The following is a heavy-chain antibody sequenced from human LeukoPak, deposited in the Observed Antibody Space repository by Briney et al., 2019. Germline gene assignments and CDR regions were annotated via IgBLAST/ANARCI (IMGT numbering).Heavy chain of an antibody. CDR1: GFTFDEYA. J-gene: IGHJ4*02. D-gene: IGHD1-1*01. V-gene: IGHV3-9*01. CDR3: AKVSTDTRTTSLYY. Sequence: PGGSLRLSCAASGFTFDEYAMHGVRQAPGKGVERVSGISWNSATIGYADSVKGRFTISRANEKNSLYLQMNSLRAEETGFYYCAKVSTDTRTTSLYYWGQGTLVSLSS. CDR2: ISWNSATI.